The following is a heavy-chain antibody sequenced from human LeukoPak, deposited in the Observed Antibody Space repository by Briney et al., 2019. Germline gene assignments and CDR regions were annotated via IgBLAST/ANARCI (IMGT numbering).Heavy chain of an antibody. J-gene: IGHJ4*02. V-gene: IGHV3-48*03. CDR3: GTNYFGSI. CDR2: ISSSGSTI. D-gene: IGHD3-10*01. CDR1: GFTFSSYE. Sequence: QPGGSLRLSCAASGFTFSSYEMNWVRQAPGKGLEWVSYISSSGSTIYYADSVKGRFTISRDNAKKSLYLQMNSLRVEDTAVYYCGTNYFGSIWGQGTLATVSS.